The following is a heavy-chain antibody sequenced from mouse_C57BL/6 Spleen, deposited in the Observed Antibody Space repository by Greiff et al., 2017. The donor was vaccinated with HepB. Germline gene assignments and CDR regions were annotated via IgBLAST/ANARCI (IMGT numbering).Heavy chain of an antibody. CDR1: GYAFSSSW. D-gene: IGHD2-1*01. J-gene: IGHJ3*01. Sequence: QVQLKESGPELVKPGASVKISCKASGYAFSSSWMNWVKQRPGKGLEWIGRIYPGDGDTNYNGKFKGKATLTADKSSSTAYMQLSSLTSEDSAVYFCARNAYGNYLAWFAYWGQGTLVTVSA. V-gene: IGHV1-82*01. CDR2: IYPGDGDT. CDR3: ARNAYGNYLAWFAY.